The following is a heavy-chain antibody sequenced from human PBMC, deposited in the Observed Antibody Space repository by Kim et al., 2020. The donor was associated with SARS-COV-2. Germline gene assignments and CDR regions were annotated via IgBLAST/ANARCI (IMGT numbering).Heavy chain of an antibody. CDR3: ARGDPKVYYYGPVYV. CDR1: GFTFSNFA. CDR2: ISSDGSRQ. V-gene: IGHV3-30*04. D-gene: IGHD3-10*01. Sequence: GGSLRLSCAASGFTFSNFAMHWVRQAQGKEPEWMAVISSDGSRQYYVDSVKGRFTISRDNSKNTLYLQMDSLTIEDTATFYCARGDPKVYYYGPVYVWG. J-gene: IGHJ6*02.